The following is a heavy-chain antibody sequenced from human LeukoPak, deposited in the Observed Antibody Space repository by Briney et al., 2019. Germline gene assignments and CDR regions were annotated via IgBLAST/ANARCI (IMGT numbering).Heavy chain of an antibody. CDR1: GGTFSSYA. J-gene: IGHJ6*03. Sequence: SVKVSCKASGGTFSSYAISWVRQAPGQGLEWMGRIIPIFGTANYAQKFQGRVTITTDESTSTAYMELSSLRSEDTAVYYCAREMAAAGHQRYYYYYYMDVWGKGTTVTVSS. CDR2: IIPIFGTA. V-gene: IGHV1-69*05. CDR3: AREMAAAGHQRYYYYYYMDV. D-gene: IGHD6-13*01.